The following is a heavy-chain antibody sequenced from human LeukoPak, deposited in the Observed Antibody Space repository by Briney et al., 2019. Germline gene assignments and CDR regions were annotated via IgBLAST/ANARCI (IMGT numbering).Heavy chain of an antibody. CDR2: VSSSGTYV. Sequence: GGSLRLSCAASGFTFSRYGMHWVRQAPGKGLEWVSSVSSSGTYVYYADSVKGRLTISRDNAKNSLSLQMNSLRADDAAVYYCARASSKQLAGYLPDGFDIWGQGTMVTVSS. D-gene: IGHD3-9*01. CDR1: GFTFSRYG. CDR3: ARASSKQLAGYLPDGFDI. V-gene: IGHV3-21*01. J-gene: IGHJ3*02.